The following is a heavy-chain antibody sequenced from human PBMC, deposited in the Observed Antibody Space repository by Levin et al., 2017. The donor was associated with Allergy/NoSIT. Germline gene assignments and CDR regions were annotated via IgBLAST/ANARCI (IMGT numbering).Heavy chain of an antibody. D-gene: IGHD5-18*01. J-gene: IGHJ2*01. CDR3: ARDREGYSYGYRYFDL. CDR1: GGSISSSNW. CDR2: IYHSGST. Sequence: PSQTLSLTCAVSGGSISSSNWWSWVRQPPGKGLEWIGEIYHSGSTNYNPSLKSRVTISVDKSKNQFSLKLSSVTAADTAVYYCARDREGYSYGYRYFDLWGRGTLVTVSS. V-gene: IGHV4-4*02.